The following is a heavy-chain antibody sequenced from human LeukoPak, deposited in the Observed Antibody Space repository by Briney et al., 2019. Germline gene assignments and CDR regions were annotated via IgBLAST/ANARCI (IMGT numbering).Heavy chain of an antibody. CDR2: IHMSGISV. V-gene: IGHV3-11*01. Sequence: GGSLRLSCAASGFSFSRFYMSWVRQTPGKALEWISYIHMSGISVQYADSVRGRFTASRDDAMNSLHLQMDSLRVEDTAVYYCTRAEGLGPGAHFDQWGQGALVIVSS. CDR1: GFSFSRFY. J-gene: IGHJ4*02. CDR3: TRAEGLGPGAHFDQ.